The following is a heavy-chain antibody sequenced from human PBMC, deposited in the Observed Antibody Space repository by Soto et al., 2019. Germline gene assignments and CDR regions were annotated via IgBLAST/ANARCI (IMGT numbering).Heavy chain of an antibody. CDR2: INPNGGST. CDR1: GYTFTNYH. D-gene: IGHD6-19*01. Sequence: QVQVVQSGAEVKKPGASVKVSCKTSGYTFTNYHVHWVRQAPGQGLEWMGAINPNGGSTTYAQHLQGRVTMTRDSSTSTVYMEMGSLRSDDSAVYYCGLQKNTLGWYNFWGQGTLFTVS. V-gene: IGHV1-46*01. CDR3: GLQKNTLGWYNF. J-gene: IGHJ4*02.